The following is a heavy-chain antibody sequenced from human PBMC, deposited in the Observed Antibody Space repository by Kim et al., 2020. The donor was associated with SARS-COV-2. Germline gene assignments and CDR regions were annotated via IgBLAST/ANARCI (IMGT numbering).Heavy chain of an antibody. D-gene: IGHD7-27*01. CDR3: ARGTGKFWYFDL. CDR2: ITGSGSST. V-gene: IGHV3-23*01. Sequence: GGSLRLSCAAPGFTFSSYAMSWFRQAPGKGLEWVSSITGSGSSTYYADSVKGRFTISRDDSKSTLYLQMNSLRAEDTGVFYCARGTGKFWYFDLWGRGT. J-gene: IGHJ2*01. CDR1: GFTFSSYA.